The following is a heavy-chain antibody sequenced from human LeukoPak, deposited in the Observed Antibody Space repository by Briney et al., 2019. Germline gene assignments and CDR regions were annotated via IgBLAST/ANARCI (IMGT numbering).Heavy chain of an antibody. CDR3: ARVGRGHGMDV. V-gene: IGHV3-21*01. Sequence: GGSLRLSCAASGFTFSTYTMNWVRQAPGKGLEWGSSIFSSSTYIYDADSVKGRFTISRDNAKNSLYLQMNSLRAEDTAVYYCARVGRGHGMDVWGQGTTVTVSS. D-gene: IGHD3-16*01. J-gene: IGHJ6*02. CDR1: GFTFSTYT. CDR2: IFSSSTYI.